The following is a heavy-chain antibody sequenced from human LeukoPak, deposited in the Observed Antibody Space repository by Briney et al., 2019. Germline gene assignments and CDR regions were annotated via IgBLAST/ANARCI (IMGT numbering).Heavy chain of an antibody. Sequence: PSETLSLTCAVYGGSFSGYYWSWIRQPPGKGLEWIGEINHSGSTNYNPSLKSRVTISVDTSKNQFSLKLSSVTATDTAVYFCARGPYSYDSSGAFDIWGQGTMVTVSS. D-gene: IGHD3-22*01. J-gene: IGHJ3*02. CDR2: INHSGST. CDR3: ARGPYSYDSSGAFDI. CDR1: GGSFSGYY. V-gene: IGHV4-34*01.